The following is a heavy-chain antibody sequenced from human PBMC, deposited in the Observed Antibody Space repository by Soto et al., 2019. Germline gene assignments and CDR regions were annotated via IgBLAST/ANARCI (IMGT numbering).Heavy chain of an antibody. J-gene: IGHJ5*02. CDR3: ARELGGSWYNWFDP. CDR2: LHSDVST. D-gene: IGHD2-15*01. V-gene: IGHV3-53*01. Sequence: GVSLRLSCAVSGFTVSSNSITWVRQAPGQGLEWVSVLHSDVSTYYVDSVKGRFVISRDNSKNTVYLQMNSLRAEDTAIYYCARELGGSWYNWFDPWGQGTLVTVSS. CDR1: GFTVSSNS.